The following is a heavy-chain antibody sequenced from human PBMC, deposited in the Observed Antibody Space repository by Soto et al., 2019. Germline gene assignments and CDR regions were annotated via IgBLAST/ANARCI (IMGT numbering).Heavy chain of an antibody. D-gene: IGHD4-4*01. Sequence: LRLSCAGSGFTFSNAWMSWVRQAPGKGLEWVGRIKSTTDGGTTDYAAPVKGRVTISRDDSKNTLYLLMDSLKTEDTAVYYCTTESWSRNTSPRFDLWGQGTLVTVSS. J-gene: IGHJ5*02. CDR2: IKSTTDGGTT. V-gene: IGHV3-15*01. CDR1: GFTFSNAW. CDR3: TTESWSRNTSPRFDL.